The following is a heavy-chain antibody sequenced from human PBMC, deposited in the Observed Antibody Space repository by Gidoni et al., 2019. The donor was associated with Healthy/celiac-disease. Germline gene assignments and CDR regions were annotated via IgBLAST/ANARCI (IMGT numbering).Heavy chain of an antibody. D-gene: IGHD3-22*01. CDR2: INHSGST. V-gene: IGHV4-34*01. CDR1: GGSFRGYY. Sequence: QVQLQQWGAGLLKPSETLSLTCAVYGGSFRGYYWSWIRQPPGKGLEWIGEINHSGSTNYNPSLKSRVTISVDTSKNQFSLKLSSVTAADTAVYYCATSKYYYDSSGYSFDYWGQGTLVTVSS. CDR3: ATSKYYYDSSGYSFDY. J-gene: IGHJ4*02.